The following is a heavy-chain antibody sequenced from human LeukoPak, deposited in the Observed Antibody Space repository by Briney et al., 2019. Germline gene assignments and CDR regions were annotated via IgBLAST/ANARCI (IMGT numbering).Heavy chain of an antibody. D-gene: IGHD5-18*01. V-gene: IGHV5-51*01. CDR1: GYSFTSYW. CDR2: IYPGDSDT. CDR3: ERLTTGGYSYGVFDY. Sequence: GESLKISCNGSGYSFTSYWIGWVRQMPGKGLEWMGIIYPGDSDTRYSPSFQGQVTISADKSISTDYLLWSSLKALGTDMYYCERLTTGGYSYGVFDYWGQGTLVTVSS. J-gene: IGHJ4*02.